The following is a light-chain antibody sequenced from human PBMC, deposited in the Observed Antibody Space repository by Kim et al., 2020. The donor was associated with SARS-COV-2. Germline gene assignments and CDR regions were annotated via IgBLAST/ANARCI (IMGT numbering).Light chain of an antibody. CDR1: SSDIGSNT. Sequence: QSALTQPASVSGTPGQWLTISCTGTSSDIGSNTENCYQQLPGTDPKLLIYSDNQRPPEVPDRFSGSKSGTSASLPISVLLSADEADYYCAASDDSLNAAVFGGGTQLTVL. V-gene: IGLV1-44*01. J-gene: IGLJ7*01. CDR2: SDN. CDR3: AASDDSLNAAV.